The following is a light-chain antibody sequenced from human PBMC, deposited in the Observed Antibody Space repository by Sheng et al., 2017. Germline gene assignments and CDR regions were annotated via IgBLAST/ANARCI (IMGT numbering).Light chain of an antibody. V-gene: IGLV2-14*03. Sequence: QSALTQPPSASGSPGQSVTVSCTGTSSDVGGYNYVSWYQHHPGKAPKLMIYGVSDRPSGVSTRFSGSKSGNTASLTISGLQAEDEADYYCNSYTSSSTLVFGTGTKVTVL. CDR1: SSDVGGYNY. J-gene: IGLJ1*01. CDR3: NSYTSSSTLV. CDR2: GVS.